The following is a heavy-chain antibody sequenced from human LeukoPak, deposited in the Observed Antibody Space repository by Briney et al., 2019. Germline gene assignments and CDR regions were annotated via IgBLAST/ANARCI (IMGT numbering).Heavy chain of an antibody. V-gene: IGHV3-66*02. J-gene: IGHJ4*02. CDR3: ARDPRDGYGHFDY. Sequence: GGSLRLSCVASGFTFSGNHMNWVRQAPGKGLDWVSVIYSDGDTYYADSVKGRFTISRDSSRNTLSLQMNSLKPEDTAVYYCARDPRDGYGHFDYWGQGTLVTVSS. CDR1: GFTFSGNH. CDR2: IYSDGDT. D-gene: IGHD5-24*01.